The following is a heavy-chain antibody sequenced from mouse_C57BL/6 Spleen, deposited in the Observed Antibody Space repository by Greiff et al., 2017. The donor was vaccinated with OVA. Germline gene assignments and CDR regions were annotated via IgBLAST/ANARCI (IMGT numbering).Heavy chain of an antibody. V-gene: IGHV1-69*01. CDR1: GYTFTSYW. D-gene: IGHD1-1*01. Sequence: VQLQQPGAELVMPGASVKLSCKASGYTFTSYWMHWVKQRPGQGLEWIGEIDPSDSYTNYNQKFKGKSTLTVDKSSSTAYMQLSSLTSEDSAVYYCARSNYGVFAYWGQGTLVTVSA. CDR2: IDPSDSYT. J-gene: IGHJ3*01. CDR3: ARSNYGVFAY.